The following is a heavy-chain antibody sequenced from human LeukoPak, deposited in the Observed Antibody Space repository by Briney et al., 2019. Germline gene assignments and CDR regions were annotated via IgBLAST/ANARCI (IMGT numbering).Heavy chain of an antibody. Sequence: SETLSLTCTVSGGSISGYYWSWIRQSPGKGLECIGYIYYSGSINYSPSLKSRVTISVDTSNNQFSLRLSSVTAADTAVYYCARTVLTVTKYYYYYYYMDVWGKGTTVTVSS. CDR1: GGSISGYY. J-gene: IGHJ6*03. CDR3: ARTVLTVTKYYYYYYYMDV. D-gene: IGHD4-11*01. V-gene: IGHV4-59*08. CDR2: IYYSGSI.